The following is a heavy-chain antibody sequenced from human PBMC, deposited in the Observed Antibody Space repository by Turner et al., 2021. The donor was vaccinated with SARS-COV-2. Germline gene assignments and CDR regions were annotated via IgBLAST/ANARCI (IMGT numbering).Heavy chain of an antibody. Sequence: EVQLLESGGGLVQHRGSLRLSCAAFGFTFSSYGMSWVRQAPGKGLEWVSVISGSGGGAYYADSVKGRFTISRDNSKNTLYLQMNSLRAEDTAVYYCAKDLITGIYYYYYGMDVWGQGTTVTVSS. CDR3: AKDLITGIYYYYYGMDV. J-gene: IGHJ6*02. CDR1: GFTFSSYG. D-gene: IGHD1-20*01. CDR2: ISGSGGGA. V-gene: IGHV3-23*01.